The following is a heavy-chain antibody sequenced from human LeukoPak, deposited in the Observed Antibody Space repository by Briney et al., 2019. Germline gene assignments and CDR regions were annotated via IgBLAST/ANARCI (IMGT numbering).Heavy chain of an antibody. J-gene: IGHJ6*03. CDR3: AKAATGPYYYYYMDV. V-gene: IGHV3-9*01. D-gene: IGHD6-13*01. Sequence: GGSLRLSCAASGFTFDDYAMHWVRQAPGKGLEWVSGISWNSGSIGYADSVKGRFTISRDNAKNSLYLQMNSLRAEDTALYYCAKAATGPYYYYYMDVWGKGTTVTISS. CDR2: ISWNSGSI. CDR1: GFTFDDYA.